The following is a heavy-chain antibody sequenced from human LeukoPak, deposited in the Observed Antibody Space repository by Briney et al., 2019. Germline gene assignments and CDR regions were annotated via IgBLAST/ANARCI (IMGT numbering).Heavy chain of an antibody. Sequence: AGGSLRLSCAASGLSFSSYWMTWVRQAPGKGLEWVANIKEDGSAKSHVDSVKGRFTISRDNAKNSLYLQMNSLRVEDTAVYYCARDYDYFSGHNLDAYDIWGQGTTVIVSS. CDR3: ARDYDYFSGHNLDAYDI. CDR2: IKEDGSAK. J-gene: IGHJ3*02. D-gene: IGHD2-15*01. V-gene: IGHV3-7*01. CDR1: GLSFSSYW.